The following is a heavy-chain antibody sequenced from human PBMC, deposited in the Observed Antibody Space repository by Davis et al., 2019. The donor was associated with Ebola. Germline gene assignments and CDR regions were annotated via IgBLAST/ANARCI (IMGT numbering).Heavy chain of an antibody. CDR3: ARDIGVAVPGVMKDAFDI. V-gene: IGHV1-18*01. D-gene: IGHD2-2*01. J-gene: IGHJ3*02. CDR2: ISADNGNT. CDR1: GYTFSTYG. Sequence: ASVKVSCKASGYTFSTYGISWVRQAPGQGLEWMGWISADNGNTNYAQKLQGRVTMTTDTSTSTAYMELRSLTSDDTAIYYCARDIGVAVPGVMKDAFDIWGQGTMVTVSS.